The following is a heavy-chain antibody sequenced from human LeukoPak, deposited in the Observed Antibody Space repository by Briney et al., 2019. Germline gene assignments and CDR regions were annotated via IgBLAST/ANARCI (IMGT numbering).Heavy chain of an antibody. J-gene: IGHJ5*02. CDR3: ASTSWTYKYNWFDP. D-gene: IGHD3/OR15-3a*01. CDR2: IYHSGNT. V-gene: IGHV4-38-2*02. CDR1: GYSISSGYY. Sequence: SETLSLTCTVSGYSISSGYYWAWIRQPPGKGLEWIGNIYHSGNTYYNPSLKSRVTISVDTSNNQFSLKLSSVTAADTAVYYCASTSWTYKYNWFDPWGQGTLVTVSS.